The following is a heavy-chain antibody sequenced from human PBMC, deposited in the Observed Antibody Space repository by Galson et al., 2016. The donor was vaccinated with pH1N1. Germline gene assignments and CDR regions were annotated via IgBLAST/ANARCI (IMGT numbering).Heavy chain of an antibody. CDR1: GGSISSYY. CDR3: ARDPYDILTGYSSFDY. CDR2: IYYSGST. D-gene: IGHD3-9*01. V-gene: IGHV4-59*01. Sequence: ETLSLTCTVSGGSISSYYWSWIRQPPGKGLEWIGYIYYSGSTDCNPSLKSRVTISVDTSKNQFSLRLSSVTAADTAVYYCARDPYDILTGYSSFDYWGQGTLVTVSS. J-gene: IGHJ4*02.